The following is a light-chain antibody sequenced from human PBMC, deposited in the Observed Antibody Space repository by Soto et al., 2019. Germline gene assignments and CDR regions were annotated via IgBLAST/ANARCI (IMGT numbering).Light chain of an antibody. CDR1: QSVSSY. V-gene: IGKV3-15*01. CDR3: QQYNNWPPA. J-gene: IGKJ1*01. Sequence: EIVMTKSATTLSLSPGERATLSCRASQSVSSYLAWYQQKPGQAPRLLIYGASTRATGIPARFSGSGSGTEFTLTISSLQSEDFAVYYCQQYNNWPPAFGQGTKVDIK. CDR2: GAS.